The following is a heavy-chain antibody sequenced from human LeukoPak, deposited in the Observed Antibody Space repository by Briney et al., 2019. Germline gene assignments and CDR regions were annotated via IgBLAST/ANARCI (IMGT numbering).Heavy chain of an antibody. V-gene: IGHV3-11*06. J-gene: IGHJ3*02. CDR3: ARSLKRGDAFDI. CDR1: GFTLSDYY. Sequence: PGGSPRLSCAASGFTLSDYYMSWIRQAPGKGLEWVSYISSSSSYTNYADSVKGRFTISRDNAKNSLYLQMNSLRAEDTAVYYCARSLKRGDAFDIWGQGTMVTVSS. D-gene: IGHD5-24*01. CDR2: ISSSSSYT.